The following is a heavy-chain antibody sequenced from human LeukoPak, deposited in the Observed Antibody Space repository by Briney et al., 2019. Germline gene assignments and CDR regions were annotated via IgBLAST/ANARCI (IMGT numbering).Heavy chain of an antibody. J-gene: IGHJ4*02. CDR2: ISGSGSST. D-gene: IGHD5-24*01. Sequence: GSLRLSCAASGFTFSSYAMSWVRQAPGKGLEWVSAISGSGSSTYYADSVKGRFTISRGNSKNTLYLQMNSLRAEDTALYYCAKRDGYNSNPLKDWGQGTLVTVSS. CDR1: GFTFSSYA. CDR3: AKRDGYNSNPLKD. V-gene: IGHV3-23*01.